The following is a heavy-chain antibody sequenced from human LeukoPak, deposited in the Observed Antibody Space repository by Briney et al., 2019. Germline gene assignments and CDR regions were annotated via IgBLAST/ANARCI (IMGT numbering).Heavy chain of an antibody. J-gene: IGHJ6*02. V-gene: IGHV3-33*01. CDR3: ARGLVAGSLDV. CDR1: GFTFSSYG. CDR2: IWYDGSNK. D-gene: IGHD6-19*01. Sequence: GGSLRLSCAASGFTFSSYGMHWVRQAPGKGLEWVAVIWYDGSNKYYADSVKGRFTISRDNSKNTLYLQMNSLRAEDTAVYYCARGLVAGSLDVWGPGTTITVSS.